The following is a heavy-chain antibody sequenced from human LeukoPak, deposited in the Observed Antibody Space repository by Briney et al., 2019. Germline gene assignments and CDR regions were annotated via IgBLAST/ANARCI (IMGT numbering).Heavy chain of an antibody. D-gene: IGHD1-26*01. J-gene: IGHJ4*02. CDR3: ARHGGATVDY. V-gene: IGHV4-34*01. CDR2: INHSGST. CDR1: GGSFSGYY. Sequence: SETLSLTCAVYGGSFSGYYWSWIRQPPGKGLEWIGEINHSGSTNYNPSLKSRVTISVDTSKNQFSLKLSSVTAADTAVYYCARHGGATVDYWGQGTLVTVSS.